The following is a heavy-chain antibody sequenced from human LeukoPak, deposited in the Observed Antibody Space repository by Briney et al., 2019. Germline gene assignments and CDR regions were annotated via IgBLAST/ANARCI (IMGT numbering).Heavy chain of an antibody. CDR3: ARDFNYQVDW. J-gene: IGHJ4*02. D-gene: IGHD1-1*01. CDR2: TSDDNGNT. V-gene: IGHV1-18*01. Sequence: ASVKVSCKASGYTFRAYGISWVRQAPGQGLEWMAWTSDDNGNTQYAQKFLDRVTVTTDTSTGTAYMELRSLRLDDTAVYYCARDFNYQVDWWGQGTLVTVSS. CDR1: GYTFRAYG.